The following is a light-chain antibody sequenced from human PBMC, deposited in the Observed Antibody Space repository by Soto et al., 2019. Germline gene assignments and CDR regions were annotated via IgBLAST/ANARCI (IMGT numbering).Light chain of an antibody. CDR1: QSVSSY. V-gene: IGKV3-11*01. Sequence: EIVLTQSPATLSLSPGERATLSCRASQSVSSYLAWYQQKPGQAPRLLIYDASNRATGIPARFSGSGSVTDFTLTISSLEAEDCAVYYCQQRSNWPPLTFGGGTKVEIK. CDR2: DAS. CDR3: QQRSNWPPLT. J-gene: IGKJ4*01.